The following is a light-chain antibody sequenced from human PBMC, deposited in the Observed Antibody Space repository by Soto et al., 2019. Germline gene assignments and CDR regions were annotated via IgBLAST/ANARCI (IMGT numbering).Light chain of an antibody. CDR1: QTISSW. CDR2: DAY. CDR3: QQYNTYST. J-gene: IGKJ5*01. Sequence: DIQMTQSPSTLSASVGDRVTITCRASQTISSWLAWYQQLPGKAPKLLIYDAYTLETGVPSRFSGSGSGTEFTLTISSVQPDDFATYYCQQYNTYSTFGQGTRLEIK. V-gene: IGKV1-5*01.